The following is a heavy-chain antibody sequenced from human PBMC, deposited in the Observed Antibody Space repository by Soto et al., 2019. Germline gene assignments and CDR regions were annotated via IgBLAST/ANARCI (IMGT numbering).Heavy chain of an antibody. CDR2: IKSKTDGGTT. V-gene: IGHV3-15*01. Sequence: GGSLRLSCAASGFTFSSAWMSWVRQAPGKGLEWVGRIKSKTDGGTTDYAAPVKGRFTISRDDSKNTLYLQMNSLKTEDTAVYYCPTYLGYCSGGSCYEGVYWGQGTLVTVSS. CDR1: GFTFSSAW. J-gene: IGHJ4*02. CDR3: PTYLGYCSGGSCYEGVY. D-gene: IGHD2-15*01.